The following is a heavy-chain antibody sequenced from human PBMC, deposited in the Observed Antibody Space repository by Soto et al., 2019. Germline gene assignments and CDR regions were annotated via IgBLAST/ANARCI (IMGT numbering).Heavy chain of an antibody. Sequence: QVQLVQSGAEVKKPGASVKVSCKASGYTFTSYGISWVRQAPGQGIEWMGWISAYNGNTNYAQKLQGRGTMTRDTPTSTADMALRGLRSDDTAVYCCARDAQGVFLHYWGQGPRVTVSS. CDR2: ISAYNGNT. D-gene: IGHD3-16*01. V-gene: IGHV1-18*01. CDR3: ARDAQGVFLHY. J-gene: IGHJ4*02. CDR1: GYTFTSYG.